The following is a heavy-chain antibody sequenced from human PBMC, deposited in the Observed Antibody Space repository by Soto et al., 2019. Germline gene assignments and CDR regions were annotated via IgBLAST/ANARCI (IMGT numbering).Heavy chain of an antibody. CDR2: IDPNSGGT. CDR3: ARTQCSSTRCYVGSWDY. V-gene: IGHV1-2*04. J-gene: IGHJ4*02. CDR1: GYTFTGYY. D-gene: IGHD2-2*01. Sequence: QVQLVQSGAEVKKPGASVKVSCKASGYTFTGYYMHWVRQAPGQGLEWMGWIDPNSGGTNYAQKFQGWVTMTRDTYISTGYMELSRLRSDDTAVYYCARTQCSSTRCYVGSWDYWGQGTLVTVSS.